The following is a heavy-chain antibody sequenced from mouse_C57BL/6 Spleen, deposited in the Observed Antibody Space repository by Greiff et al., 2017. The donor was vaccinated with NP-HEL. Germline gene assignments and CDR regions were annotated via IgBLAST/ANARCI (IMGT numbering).Heavy chain of an antibody. D-gene: IGHD2-2*01. CDR1: GFTFSSYA. Sequence: DVMLVESGGGLVKPGGSLKLSCAASGFTFSSYAMSWVRQTPEKRLEWVATISDGGSYTYYPDNVKGRFTISRDNAKNNLYLQMSHLKSEDTAMYYCARGEKWLRLDYWGQGTTLTVSS. J-gene: IGHJ2*01. CDR3: ARGEKWLRLDY. V-gene: IGHV5-4*03. CDR2: ISDGGSYT.